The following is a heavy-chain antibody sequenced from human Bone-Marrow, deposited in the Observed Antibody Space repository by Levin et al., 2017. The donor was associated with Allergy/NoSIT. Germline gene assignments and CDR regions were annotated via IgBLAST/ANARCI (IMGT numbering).Heavy chain of an antibody. Sequence: SETLFLTCTVSGGSISGYYWSWVRQPQGKGLEWVGHIFYSGSTNYNPSLKSRVTISINTSKNQFSLNLTSVTAADTAFYYCARSVAGEFDYWGQGTLVTVSS. J-gene: IGHJ4*02. CDR2: IFYSGST. CDR1: GGSISGYY. V-gene: IGHV4-59*01. D-gene: IGHD3-10*01. CDR3: ARSVAGEFDY.